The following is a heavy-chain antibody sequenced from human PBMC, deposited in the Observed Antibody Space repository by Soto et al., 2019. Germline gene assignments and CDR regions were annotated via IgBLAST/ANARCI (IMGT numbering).Heavy chain of an antibody. Sequence: HPGGSLRLSCAASGVTFSSYWMSWVRQAPGKGLEWVANIKQDGSEKYYVDSVKGRFTISRDNAKNSLYLQMNSLRAEDTAVYYCARTPIVALEYYYYGMDVWGQGTTVTVSS. D-gene: IGHD5-12*01. CDR1: GVTFSSYW. CDR2: IKQDGSEK. V-gene: IGHV3-7*05. J-gene: IGHJ6*02. CDR3: ARTPIVALEYYYYGMDV.